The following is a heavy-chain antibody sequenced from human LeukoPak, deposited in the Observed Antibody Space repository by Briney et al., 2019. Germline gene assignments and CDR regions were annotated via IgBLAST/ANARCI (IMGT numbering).Heavy chain of an antibody. CDR1: GFTFSSYA. Sequence: GGSLRLSCPASGFTFSSYAMSWVRQAPGKGLAWVSVISGSGGSTYYADSVKGRFIISRDNSKNTLYLQMNSLRAEDTAVYYCAKGYNSDYYFNYFDYWGQGTLVTVSS. CDR2: ISGSGGST. CDR3: AKGYNSDYYFNYFDY. J-gene: IGHJ4*02. V-gene: IGHV3-23*01. D-gene: IGHD3-22*01.